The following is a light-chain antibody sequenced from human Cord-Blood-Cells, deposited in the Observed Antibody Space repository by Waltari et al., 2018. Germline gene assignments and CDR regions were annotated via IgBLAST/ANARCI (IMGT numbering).Light chain of an antibody. V-gene: IGLV3-25*02. CDR1: ALPKQY. J-gene: IGLJ2*01. Sequence: SYELTQPPSVSVSPGQTARITCSGDALPKQYAYWYQQKPGQAPVLVIYKDSERPSGIPQRFSGSSSVTTVTLTISGGQAEDEADYYCQSADSSGTYPVFGGGTKLTVL. CDR2: KDS. CDR3: QSADSSGTYPV.